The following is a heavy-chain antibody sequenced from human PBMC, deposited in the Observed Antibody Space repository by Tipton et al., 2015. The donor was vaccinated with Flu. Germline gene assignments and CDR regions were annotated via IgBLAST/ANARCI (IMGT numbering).Heavy chain of an antibody. Sequence: SLRLSCAASGFTFSSYAMHWVRQAPGKGLEWVAVISYDGSNKYYADSVKGRFTISRDNSKNTLYLQMNSLRAEDTAVYYCARDLSGDYWGQGTLVTVSS. CDR1: GFTFSSYA. CDR2: ISYDGSNK. J-gene: IGHJ4*02. V-gene: IGHV3-30*14. CDR3: ARDLSGDY.